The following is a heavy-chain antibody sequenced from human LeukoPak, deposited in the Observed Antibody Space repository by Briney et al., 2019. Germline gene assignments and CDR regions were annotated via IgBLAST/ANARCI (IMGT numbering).Heavy chain of an antibody. CDR2: IKHRGRS. CDR3: ARVVGATSIDY. CDR1: GSSISSDYY. Sequence: SETLSLTCSVSGSSISSDYYWGWVRQPPGKGLGWIGSIKHRGRSYYNPSLKSRVTISVDTSKNQFSLQLSSVTAADTAVYYCARVVGATSIDYWGQGILVTVSS. D-gene: IGHD2-15*01. V-gene: IGHV4-38-2*02. J-gene: IGHJ4*02.